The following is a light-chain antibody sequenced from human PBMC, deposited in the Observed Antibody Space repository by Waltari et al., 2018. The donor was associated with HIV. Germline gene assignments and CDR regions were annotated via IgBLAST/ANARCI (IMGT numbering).Light chain of an antibody. CDR2: RDV. CDR1: AVTKKY. J-gene: IGLJ3*02. CDR3: YCAADNSRV. V-gene: IGLV3-27*01. Sequence: SYELTQPSSVSVSPGQTARLTCSVHAVTKKYIRWFQQKPGQAPLLVIYRDVDRPSGSLDRFPASTSGTTATLTISGAQNEDYADYYCYCAADNSRVFGGGTKLTVL.